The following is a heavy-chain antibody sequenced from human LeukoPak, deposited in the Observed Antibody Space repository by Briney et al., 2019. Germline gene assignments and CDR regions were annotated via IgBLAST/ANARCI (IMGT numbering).Heavy chain of an antibody. V-gene: IGHV3-23*01. CDR3: AKGTIGAADTNFDY. D-gene: IGHD6-13*01. CDR2: ITGSGGST. CDR1: GFTFSSYA. Sequence: GGSLRLSCAASGFTFSSYAMGWVRQAPGKGLEWVSGITGSGGSTYYVDSVKGRFTISRDNSKSVLYLQMNSLRAEDPAVYYCAKGTIGAADTNFDYWGQGALVTVSS. J-gene: IGHJ4*02.